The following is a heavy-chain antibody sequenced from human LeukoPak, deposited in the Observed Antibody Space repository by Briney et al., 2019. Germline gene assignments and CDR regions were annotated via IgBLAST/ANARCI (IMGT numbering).Heavy chain of an antibody. CDR3: ARDATEYGDSHFDW. CDR2: IWNDGSHQ. CDR1: GFSFSSYG. D-gene: IGHD4-17*01. V-gene: IGHV3-33*01. Sequence: PGGSLRLSRSASGFSFSSYGMHWVRQAPGKGLEWVAVIWNDGSHQYYADSEKGRFTISRDNSRNTVYLQMNRLRVDDTAVYYCARDATEYGDSHFDWWGQGTLVTVSS. J-gene: IGHJ4*02.